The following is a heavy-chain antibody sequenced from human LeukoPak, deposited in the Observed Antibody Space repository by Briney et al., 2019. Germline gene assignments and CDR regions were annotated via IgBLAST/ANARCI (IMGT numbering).Heavy chain of an antibody. J-gene: IGHJ4*02. Sequence: ASVKVSCKASGYTFTGYYMHWVRQAPGQGLEWMGWINPNSGGTNYAQKFQGRVTMTRDTSISTAYMGLSRLRSDDTAVYYCARVDRYYYGSGSWYYFDYWGQGTLVTVSS. CDR2: INPNSGGT. V-gene: IGHV1-2*02. D-gene: IGHD3-10*01. CDR1: GYTFTGYY. CDR3: ARVDRYYYGSGSWYYFDY.